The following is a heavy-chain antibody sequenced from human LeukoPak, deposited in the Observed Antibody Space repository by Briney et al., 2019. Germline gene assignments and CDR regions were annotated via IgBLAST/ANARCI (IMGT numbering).Heavy chain of an antibody. J-gene: IGHJ4*02. CDR3: ARLHLTASLAAVYFDN. CDR1: GYSFTSYW. D-gene: IGHD2-21*02. CDR2: IYPGDSNT. V-gene: IGHV5-51*01. Sequence: GESLKVSCKGSGYSFTSYWIGWVRQMPGKGLEWMGIIYPGDSNTTYSPSFQGQVTISADKSISTASLQWSSLKASDTAMYYCARLHLTASLAAVYFDNWGQGTLVTVSS.